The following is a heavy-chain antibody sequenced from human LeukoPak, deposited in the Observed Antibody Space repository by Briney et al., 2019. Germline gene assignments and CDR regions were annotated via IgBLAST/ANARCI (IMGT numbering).Heavy chain of an antibody. D-gene: IGHD2-2*01. CDR2: ISGSGGST. CDR3: AKGLGYCSSTSCYGAYYYGMDV. Sequence: GGSLRLSCAASGFTFSSYAMSWVRQAPGKGLEWVSAISGSGGSTYYADSVKGRFTISRDNSKNTLYLQMNSLRAEDTAVYYYAKGLGYCSSTSCYGAYYYGMDVWGQGTTVTVSS. J-gene: IGHJ6*02. CDR1: GFTFSSYA. V-gene: IGHV3-23*01.